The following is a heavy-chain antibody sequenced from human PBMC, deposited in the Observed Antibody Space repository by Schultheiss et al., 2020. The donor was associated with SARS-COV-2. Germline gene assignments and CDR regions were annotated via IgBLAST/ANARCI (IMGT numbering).Heavy chain of an antibody. D-gene: IGHD6-13*01. CDR3: AKDRSSWYYYYGMDV. CDR2: IYSGGST. J-gene: IGHJ6*02. CDR1: GFTFSSYA. Sequence: GGSLRLSCAASGFTFSSYAMSWVRQAPGKGLEWVSVIYSGGSTYYADSVKGRFTISRDNAKNSLYLQMNSLRAEDTALYYCAKDRSSWYYYYGMDVWGQGTTVTVSS. V-gene: IGHV3-23*03.